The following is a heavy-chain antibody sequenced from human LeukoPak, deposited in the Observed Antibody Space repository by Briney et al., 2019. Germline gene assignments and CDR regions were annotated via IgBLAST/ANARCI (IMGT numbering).Heavy chain of an antibody. Sequence: PGGSLGLSCAASGFTFSSYGMHWVRQAPGKGLGWVAVISYDGSNKYYADSVKGRFTISRDNSKNTLYLQMNSLRAEDTAVYYCAKEPYCSSTSCIGEYFQRWGQGTLVTVSS. CDR3: AKEPYCSSTSCIGEYFQR. CDR2: ISYDGSNK. V-gene: IGHV3-30*18. J-gene: IGHJ1*01. D-gene: IGHD2-2*01. CDR1: GFTFSSYG.